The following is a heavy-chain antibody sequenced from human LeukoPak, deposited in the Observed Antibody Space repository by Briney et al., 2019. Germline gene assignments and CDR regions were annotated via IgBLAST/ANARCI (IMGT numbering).Heavy chain of an antibody. Sequence: GASVKVSCKASLGTFISYAISWVRQAPGQGLEWMGGIIPIFGTANYAQKLEGRVTITTDESTSTAYMELSSLRAEDTAVYYCARTLGIAAVGTLGVWGQGTLVTVSS. CDR1: LGTFISYA. CDR3: ARTLGIAAVGTLGV. D-gene: IGHD6-13*01. V-gene: IGHV1-69*05. J-gene: IGHJ4*02. CDR2: IIPIFGTA.